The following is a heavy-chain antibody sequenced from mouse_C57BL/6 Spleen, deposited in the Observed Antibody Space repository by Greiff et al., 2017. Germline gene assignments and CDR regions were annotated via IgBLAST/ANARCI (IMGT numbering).Heavy chain of an antibody. Sequence: EVQLQQSGAELVRPGASVKLSCTASGFNIKDDYMHWVKQRPEQGLEWIGWIDTENGDTEYASKFQGKATITADTSSNTAYRQLSSLTSEDTAVYYCTSDYYGSSPFAYWGQGTLVTVSA. V-gene: IGHV14-4*01. CDR3: TSDYYGSSPFAY. CDR1: GFNIKDDY. D-gene: IGHD1-1*01. CDR2: IDTENGDT. J-gene: IGHJ3*01.